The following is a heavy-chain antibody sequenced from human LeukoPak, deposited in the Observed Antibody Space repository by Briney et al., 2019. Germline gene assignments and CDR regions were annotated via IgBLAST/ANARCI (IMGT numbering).Heavy chain of an antibody. CDR2: INHSGST. D-gene: IGHD3-10*01. CDR3: ARGGSRITMVRGVDNWFDP. V-gene: IGHV4-34*01. Sequence: SETLSLTCAVYGGSFSGYYWSWIRQPPGKGLEWIGEINHSGSTNYNPSLKSRVTISVDTSKNQFSLKLSSVTAADTAVYYCARGGSRITMVRGVDNWFDPWGQGTLVTVSS. J-gene: IGHJ5*02. CDR1: GGSFSGYY.